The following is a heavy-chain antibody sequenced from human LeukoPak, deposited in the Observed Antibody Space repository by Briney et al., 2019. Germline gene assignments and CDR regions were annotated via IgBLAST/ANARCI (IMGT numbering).Heavy chain of an antibody. D-gene: IGHD2-21*02. J-gene: IGHJ6*03. CDR1: GFTFSSYA. Sequence: PGGSLRLSCAASGFTFSSYAMSWVRQAPGKGLEWVSYISSSSSTKYYADSMKGRFTISRDNAKNSLYLQMNSLRAEDTAVYYCARGDPENYYYYYMDVWGKGTTVTVSS. CDR2: ISSSSSTK. CDR3: ARGDPENYYYYYMDV. V-gene: IGHV3-48*01.